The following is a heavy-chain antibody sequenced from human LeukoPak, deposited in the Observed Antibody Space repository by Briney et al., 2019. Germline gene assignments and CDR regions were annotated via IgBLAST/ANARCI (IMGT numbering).Heavy chain of an antibody. CDR1: GYTFTGYY. V-gene: IGHV1-2*02. CDR3: ARSRGAYCGGDCYSDAFDI. Sequence: ASVKVSCKASGYTFTGYYMHWVRQAPGQGLEWMGWINPNSGGTNYAQKFQGRVTMTRDTSISTAYMELSRLRSDDTAVYYCARSRGAYCGGDCYSDAFDIWGQGTMVTVSS. D-gene: IGHD2-21*02. CDR2: INPNSGGT. J-gene: IGHJ3*02.